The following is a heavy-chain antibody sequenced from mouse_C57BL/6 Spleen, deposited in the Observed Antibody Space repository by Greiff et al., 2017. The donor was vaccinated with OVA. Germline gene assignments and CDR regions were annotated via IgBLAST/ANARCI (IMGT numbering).Heavy chain of an antibody. CDR3: ARWYGSRKNPYFDY. D-gene: IGHD1-1*01. CDR1: GYTFTSYW. V-gene: IGHV1-55*01. J-gene: IGHJ2*01. Sequence: QVQLQQPGAELVKPGASVKMSCKASGYTFTSYWITWVKQRPGQGLEWIGDIYPGSGSTNYNEKFKSKATLTVDTSSSTAYMQLSSLTSEDSAVYYCARWYGSRKNPYFDYWGKGTTLTVSS. CDR2: IYPGSGST.